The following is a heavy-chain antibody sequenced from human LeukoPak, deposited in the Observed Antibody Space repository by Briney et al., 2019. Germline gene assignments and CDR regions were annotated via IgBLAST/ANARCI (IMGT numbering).Heavy chain of an antibody. Sequence: GGPLRLSCEASGFTFGDYTMNWVAQAPGKGLGWVSPISKSGTYIKYADSVKGRFTVSRDNAKNSLFLQMNSLRVEDTAVYYCAREVVIVVEPAANTIDYWGQGTRVTVSS. CDR2: ISKSGTYI. J-gene: IGHJ4*02. CDR1: GFTFGDYT. CDR3: AREVVIVVEPAANTIDY. V-gene: IGHV3-21*01. D-gene: IGHD2-2*01.